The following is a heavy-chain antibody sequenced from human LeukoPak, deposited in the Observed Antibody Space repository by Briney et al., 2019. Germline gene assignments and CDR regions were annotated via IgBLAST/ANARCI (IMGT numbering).Heavy chain of an antibody. Sequence: GGSLRLSCAASGFTFDDYAMHWVRQAPGKGLEWVSLISWDGGSTYYADSVKGRFTISRDNSKNSLYLQMNSLRAEDTAVYYCAKDRWLQLQYYFDYWGQGTLVTVSS. CDR2: ISWDGGST. V-gene: IGHV3-43D*03. CDR3: AKDRWLQLQYYFDY. D-gene: IGHD5-24*01. CDR1: GFTFDDYA. J-gene: IGHJ4*02.